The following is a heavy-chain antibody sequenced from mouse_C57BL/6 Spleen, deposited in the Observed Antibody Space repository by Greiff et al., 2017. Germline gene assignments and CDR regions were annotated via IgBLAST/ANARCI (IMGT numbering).Heavy chain of an antibody. CDR2: IYPGGGDT. D-gene: IGHD2-2*01. J-gene: IGHJ3*01. CDR3: AKESSTMVRGFAY. Sequence: QVQLQQSGAELVKPGASVKISCKASGYAFSSYWMNWVKQRPGKGLEWIGQIYPGGGDTKNNGKFKGKATLTADKSSSTAYMQLSSLTSEDSAVYFCAKESSTMVRGFAYWGQGTLVTVSA. CDR1: GYAFSSYW. V-gene: IGHV1-80*01.